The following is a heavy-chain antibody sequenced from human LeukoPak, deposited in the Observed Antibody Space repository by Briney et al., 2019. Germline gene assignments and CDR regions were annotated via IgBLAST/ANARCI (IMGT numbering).Heavy chain of an antibody. CDR3: AKDKTDYVGAFDI. V-gene: IGHV3-15*01. J-gene: IGHJ3*02. CDR1: GFTFSNAW. Sequence: GGSLRLSCAASGFTFSNAWMSWVRQAPGKGLEWLGRIKSKSDGGTTDYAAPVKGRFTISRDDSKNTLYLQMNSLRAEDTAVYYCAKDKTDYVGAFDIWGQGTMVTVSS. D-gene: IGHD4-17*01. CDR2: IKSKSDGGTT.